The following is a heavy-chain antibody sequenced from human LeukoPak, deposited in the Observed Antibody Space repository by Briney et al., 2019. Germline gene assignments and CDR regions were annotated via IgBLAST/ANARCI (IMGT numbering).Heavy chain of an antibody. J-gene: IGHJ4*02. CDR2: IYWDDDK. D-gene: IGHD6-13*01. Sequence: SGPTLVNPTETLTLTCTFSGFSLSTTGVGVGWIRQPPGKALEWLAVIYWDDDKRYSPSLKTRLTATKDTSKNQVVLTMTDMDPVDTGTYYCVYRRREKENSASWWVSFYRGKGLLVAVST. V-gene: IGHV2-5*02. CDR3: VYRRREKENSASWWVSFY. CDR1: GFSLSTTGVG.